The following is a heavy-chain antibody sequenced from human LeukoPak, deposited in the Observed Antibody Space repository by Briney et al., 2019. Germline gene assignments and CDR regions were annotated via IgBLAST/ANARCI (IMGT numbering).Heavy chain of an antibody. J-gene: IGHJ4*02. D-gene: IGHD5-24*01. V-gene: IGHV4-4*07. CDR3: ARQRGRWLQFFFDY. CDR1: GGSISSYY. Sequence: SETLSLTCTVSGGSISSYYWSWIRQPAGKGLEWIGRIYTSASTNYNPSLKSRVTMSVDTSKNQFSLKLSSVTAADTAVYYCARQRGRWLQFFFDYWGQGTLVTVSS. CDR2: IYTSAST.